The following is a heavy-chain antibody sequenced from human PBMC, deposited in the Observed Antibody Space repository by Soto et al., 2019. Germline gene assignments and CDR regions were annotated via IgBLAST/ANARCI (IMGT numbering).Heavy chain of an antibody. J-gene: IGHJ3*02. CDR1: GYSFPSYW. D-gene: IGHD3-22*01. CDR3: ARSISMTSRAFDI. Sequence: GESLKISCKGSGYSFPSYWIGWVRQMPGKGLEWMGIIYPADSDTRYSPSFQGQVTISADKSISTAYLQWSSLKASDTAMYYCARSISMTSRAFDIWGQGTMVTVS. V-gene: IGHV5-51*01. CDR2: IYPADSDT.